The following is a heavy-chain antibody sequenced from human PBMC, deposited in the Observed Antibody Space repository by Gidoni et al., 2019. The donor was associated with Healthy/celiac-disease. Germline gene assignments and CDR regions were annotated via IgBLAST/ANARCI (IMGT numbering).Heavy chain of an antibody. V-gene: IGHV1-69*04. CDR3: ARAYGSGTNPRTYWYFDL. Sequence: QVQLVQSGAEVKKPGSSVKVSCKASGGTFSSYAISWVRQAPGQGLEWMGRIIPILGIANYAQKFQGRVTITADKSTSTAYMELSSLRSEDTAVYYCARAYGSGTNPRTYWYFDLWGRGTLVTVSS. CDR2: IIPILGIA. J-gene: IGHJ2*01. CDR1: GGTFSSYA. D-gene: IGHD3-10*01.